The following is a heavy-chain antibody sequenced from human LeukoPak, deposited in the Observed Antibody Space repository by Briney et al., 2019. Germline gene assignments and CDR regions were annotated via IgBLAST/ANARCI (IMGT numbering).Heavy chain of an antibody. CDR2: INHSGST. J-gene: IGHJ4*02. Sequence: SETLSLTCAVYGGSFSGYYWSWIRQPPGKGLEWIGEINHSGSTNYNPSLKSRVTISVDTSKNQFSLKLSSVTAADTAVYYCARGQRGYSYGDDYWGQGTLVTVSS. V-gene: IGHV4-34*01. D-gene: IGHD5-18*01. CDR1: GGSFSGYY. CDR3: ARGQRGYSYGDDY.